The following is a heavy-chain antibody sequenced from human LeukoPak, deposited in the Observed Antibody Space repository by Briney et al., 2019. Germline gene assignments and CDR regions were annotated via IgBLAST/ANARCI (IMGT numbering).Heavy chain of an antibody. D-gene: IGHD3-16*01. CDR2: ISSSTTYI. CDR1: GFTFSSYS. V-gene: IGHV3-21*01. CDR3: AREGEGYYDAFDI. J-gene: IGHJ3*02. Sequence: GGSLRLSCAASGFTFSSYSMNWVRQAPGKGLEWVSSISSSTTYISYADSVKGRFTISRDNAKNSLYLQMNSLRAEDTAVYYCAREGEGYYDAFDIWGQGTMVTVSS.